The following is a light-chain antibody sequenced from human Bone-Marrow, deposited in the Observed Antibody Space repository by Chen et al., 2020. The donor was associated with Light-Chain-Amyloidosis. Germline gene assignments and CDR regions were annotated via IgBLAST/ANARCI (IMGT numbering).Light chain of an antibody. CDR2: DVS. V-gene: IGLV2-11*01. CDR1: SGDVGGYYF. Sequence: QSALTQPRSVSGSPGQSITISCTGTSGDVGGYYFVSWYQQHPGKAPQLIIYDVSKRPPGVPYRFSGSKSGNTASLTVHCLQAEDEADYYCSSYAGSYTWVFGGGTKLTVL. J-gene: IGLJ3*02. CDR3: SSYAGSYTWV.